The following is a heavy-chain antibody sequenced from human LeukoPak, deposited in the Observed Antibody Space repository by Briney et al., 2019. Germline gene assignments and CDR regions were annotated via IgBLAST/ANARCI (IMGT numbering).Heavy chain of an antibody. Sequence: GGSLRLSCAASGFTFSSYSMNWVRQAPGKGLEGVSYNSSSSSNIYYADSVKGRFTISRDNAKNSLYLQKNSLRAEDTAVYYCARDSRGATGTDYWGQGTLVTVSS. CDR1: GFTFSSYS. CDR3: ARDSRGATGTDY. D-gene: IGHD1-26*01. J-gene: IGHJ4*02. CDR2: NSSSSSNI. V-gene: IGHV3-48*01.